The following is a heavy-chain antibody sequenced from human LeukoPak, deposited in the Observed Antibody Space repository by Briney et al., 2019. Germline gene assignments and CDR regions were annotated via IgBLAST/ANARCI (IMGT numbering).Heavy chain of an antibody. J-gene: IGHJ4*02. Sequence: SETLSLTCAVYGESFSGYYWSWIRQPPGKGLEWIGEINHSGSTNYNPSLKSRVAISVDTSKNQFSLKLSSVTAADTAVYYCARAVTYSSSWYDYWGQGTLVTVSS. D-gene: IGHD6-13*01. CDR2: INHSGST. CDR1: GESFSGYY. V-gene: IGHV4-34*01. CDR3: ARAVTYSSSWYDY.